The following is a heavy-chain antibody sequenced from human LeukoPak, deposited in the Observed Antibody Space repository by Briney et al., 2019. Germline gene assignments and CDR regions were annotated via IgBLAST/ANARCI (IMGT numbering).Heavy chain of an antibody. V-gene: IGHV4-59*01. Sequence: RSSETLSLTCTVSGGSISSYYWSWIRQPPGKGLEWIGYTYYSGSTNYNPSLKSRVTISVDTSKNQFSLKLSSVTAADTAVYYCASGSGYDYFQGYWGQGTLVTVSS. CDR1: GGSISSYY. J-gene: IGHJ4*02. CDR2: TYYSGST. D-gene: IGHD5-12*01. CDR3: ASGSGYDYFQGY.